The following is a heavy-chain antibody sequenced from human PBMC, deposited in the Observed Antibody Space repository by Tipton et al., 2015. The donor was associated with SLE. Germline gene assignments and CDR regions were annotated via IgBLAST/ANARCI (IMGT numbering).Heavy chain of an antibody. CDR1: GGSISSGGYY. CDR3: ASADWDIRYFDL. Sequence: LRLSCSVSGGSISSGGYYWSWIRQHPGKGLEWIGYSHYSGNTYYNTSLKSRVTILEDTSKNQFSLKLRSVTAADTAVYYCASADWDIRYFDLWGRGTLVSVSS. V-gene: IGHV4-31*03. J-gene: IGHJ2*01. D-gene: IGHD1-26*01. CDR2: SHYSGNT.